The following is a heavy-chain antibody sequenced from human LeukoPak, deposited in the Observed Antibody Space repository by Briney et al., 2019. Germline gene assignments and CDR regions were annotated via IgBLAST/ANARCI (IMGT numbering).Heavy chain of an antibody. D-gene: IGHD6-19*01. V-gene: IGHV3-23*01. Sequence: GGSLRLSCAASVFTFSSYSMSWVRQAPWKGLEWVSGISGSGDNTYYADSVKGRFTISRDNSKNTLYVQVNSLGTEDTAAYYCAKEGQWLVEDPFDYWGQGTLVTVSS. J-gene: IGHJ4*02. CDR1: VFTFSSYS. CDR2: ISGSGDNT. CDR3: AKEGQWLVEDPFDY.